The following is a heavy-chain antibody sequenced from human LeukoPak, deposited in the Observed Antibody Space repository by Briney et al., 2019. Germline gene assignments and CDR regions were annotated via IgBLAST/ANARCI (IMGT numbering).Heavy chain of an antibody. CDR3: ASSSGYQFDY. CDR1: GGSISSHY. CDR2: IYYSGST. D-gene: IGHD3-22*01. Sequence: SGTLSLTCTVSGGSISSHYWSWIRQPPGKGLEWIGYIYYSGSTNYNPSLKSRVTISVDTSKNQFSLKLSSVTAADTAVYYCASSSGYQFDYWGQGTLVTVSS. J-gene: IGHJ4*02. V-gene: IGHV4-59*11.